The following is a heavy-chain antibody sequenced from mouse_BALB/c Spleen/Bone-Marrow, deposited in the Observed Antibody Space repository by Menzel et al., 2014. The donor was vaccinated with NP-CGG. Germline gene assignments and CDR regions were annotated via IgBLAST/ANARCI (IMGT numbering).Heavy chain of an antibody. CDR3: TRSNGNWFAY. Sequence: QVTLKECGAELVKPGASVKLSCKASGYTFTSYYIYWVKQRPGQGLEWIGEINPSNGGTNFNEKFKSKATLTVDKSSSTAYMQLSSLTSEDSAVYYCTRSNGNWFAYWGQGTLVTVSA. CDR1: GYTFTSYY. J-gene: IGHJ3*01. V-gene: IGHV1S81*02. D-gene: IGHD2-1*01. CDR2: INPSNGGT.